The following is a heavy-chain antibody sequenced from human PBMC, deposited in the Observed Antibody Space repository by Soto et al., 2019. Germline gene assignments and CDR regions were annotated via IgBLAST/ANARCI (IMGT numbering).Heavy chain of an antibody. Sequence: EVQLLESGGGLVQPGGSLRLSCAASGFTFSRYAMSWVRQAPGKGLEWVSALSGSGGSTYYADSVKGRFTSSRDNAKNTQYLQMNSLRAEDTGVYYCAKDGNGDSNDYYYYYRDVWGKGTTVTVPS. CDR2: LSGSGGST. CDR1: GFTFSRYA. J-gene: IGHJ6*03. CDR3: AKDGNGDSNDYYYYYRDV. V-gene: IGHV3-23*01. D-gene: IGHD4-17*01.